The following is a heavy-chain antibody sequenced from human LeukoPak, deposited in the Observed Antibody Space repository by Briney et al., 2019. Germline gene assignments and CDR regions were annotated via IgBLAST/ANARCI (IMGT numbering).Heavy chain of an antibody. CDR1: GFTFSTYT. V-gene: IGHV3-21*01. Sequence: GGSLRLSCAASGFTFSTYTMNWVRQAPGKGLEWVSSIPAGGKYTHQADSVEGRFTISRDNAKNSLYLDMNSLRAEDTAVYYYVRGDSRDYWGQGTLVTVSS. J-gene: IGHJ4*02. CDR2: IPAGGKYT. CDR3: VRGDSRDY. D-gene: IGHD6-13*01.